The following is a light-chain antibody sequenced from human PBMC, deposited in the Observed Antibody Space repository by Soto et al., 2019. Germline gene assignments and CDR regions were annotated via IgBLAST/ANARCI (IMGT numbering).Light chain of an antibody. CDR3: SSYTSSSIVV. Sequence: QSALTQPASVSGSPGQSITISCTGTSSDVGGYNYVSWYQQHPGKAPKLMIYEVSNRPSGVPNRFSGSKSGNTASLTISGLQAEDEADYYCSSYTSSSIVVFGGGTKLTV. J-gene: IGLJ2*01. CDR1: SSDVGGYNY. V-gene: IGLV2-14*01. CDR2: EVS.